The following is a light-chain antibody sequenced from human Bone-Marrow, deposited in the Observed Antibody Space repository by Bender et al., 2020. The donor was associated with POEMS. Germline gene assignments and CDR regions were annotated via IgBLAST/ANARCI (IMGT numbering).Light chain of an antibody. CDR2: EDS. CDR1: KLGDKY. V-gene: IGLV3-1*01. CDR3: QAWDSSTVI. Sequence: SYELTQPPSVSVSPGQTASITCSGDKLGDKYACWYQQKPGQSPMLVIYEDSTRPSGIPDRFSGSNSGNTATLTISGTQAMDEADYYCQAWDSSTVIFGGGTKLTVL. J-gene: IGLJ2*01.